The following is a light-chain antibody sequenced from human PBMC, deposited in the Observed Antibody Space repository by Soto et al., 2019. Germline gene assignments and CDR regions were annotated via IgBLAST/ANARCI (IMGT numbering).Light chain of an antibody. J-gene: IGKJ1*01. CDR2: DTS. CDR3: QEYIQWPPGM. V-gene: IGKV3-15*01. Sequence: DIVVTQSPATLSASPGERVTLSCRASQFVSSRLAWYRRRPGQVPRLLIYDTSTRAPGISARFSGSGSGTEFTLTISSLQSEDFAVYYCQEYIQWPPGMFGPGTTVDIK. CDR1: QFVSSR.